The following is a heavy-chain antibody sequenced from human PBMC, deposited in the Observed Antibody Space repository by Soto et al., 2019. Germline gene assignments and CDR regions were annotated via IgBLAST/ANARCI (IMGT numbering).Heavy chain of an antibody. V-gene: IGHV4-39*01. CDR2: IYYTGTT. CDR3: ARQKWEQPKWFDP. J-gene: IGHJ5*02. Sequence: QLQLQESGPGLVKPSETLSLTCSLSGGAISDARFYWGWIRQSPGRGLEWIGSIYYTGTTFFNPSVQSRVTISVDTSGNQFSLKLYSVTAADTALYFCARQKWEQPKWFDPWGQGTLVIVSP. D-gene: IGHD1-26*01. CDR1: GGAISDARFY.